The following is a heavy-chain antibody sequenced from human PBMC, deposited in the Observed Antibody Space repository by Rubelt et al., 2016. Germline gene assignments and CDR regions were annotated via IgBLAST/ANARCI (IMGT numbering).Heavy chain of an antibody. Sequence: VRQPPGKGLEWVSHISSSSSNIYYADSVKGRFTISRDNAKNSLYLQMNSLRDEDTAVYYCARGAVAGIRSWFDPWGQGTLVTVSS. D-gene: IGHD6-19*01. J-gene: IGHJ5*02. CDR2: ISSSSSNI. V-gene: IGHV3-48*02. CDR3: ARGAVAGIRSWFDP.